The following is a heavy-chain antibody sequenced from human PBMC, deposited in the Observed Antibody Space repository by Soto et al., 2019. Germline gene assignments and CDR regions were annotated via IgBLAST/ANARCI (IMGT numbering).Heavy chain of an antibody. V-gene: IGHV5-10-1*01. CDR2: IDPRDSQT. CDR1: GYSFAGYW. Sequence: GESLKISCKASGYSFAGYWITWVRQKPGKGLEWMGRIDPRDSQTYYSPSFRGHVTIPVTKSITTLFLQWSSLLASDTAMYYCARQIYDSDTGPNFQYYFDSWGQGTPVTVSS. J-gene: IGHJ4*02. CDR3: ARQIYDSDTGPNFQYYFDS. D-gene: IGHD3-22*01.